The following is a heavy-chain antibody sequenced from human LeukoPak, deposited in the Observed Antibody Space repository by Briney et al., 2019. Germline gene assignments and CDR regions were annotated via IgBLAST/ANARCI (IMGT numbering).Heavy chain of an antibody. Sequence: GGSLRLSCAASGFSFSSYWMSWVRQAPGKGLEWAANINQYGSEKYYVDSVKGRFTISRDNAKNSLSLQMNSLRAEDTAVYYCARDRPGRELLPYYMDVWGQGTTVTVSS. J-gene: IGHJ6*03. D-gene: IGHD2-15*01. CDR1: GFSFSSYW. CDR2: INQYGSEK. V-gene: IGHV3-7*01. CDR3: ARDRPGRELLPYYMDV.